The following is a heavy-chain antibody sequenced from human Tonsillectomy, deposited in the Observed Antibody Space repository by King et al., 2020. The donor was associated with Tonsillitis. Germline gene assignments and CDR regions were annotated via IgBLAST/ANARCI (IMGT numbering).Heavy chain of an antibody. Sequence: VQLVESGGGVVQPGGSLRLSCAASGFTFSSYGMHWVRQAPGMGLEWVALILNDGSQKYHADSVKGRFTISRDNSKDTLYLQMNSLRPEDTAVYYCAKDAYRTSSVVDHWGQGTLVTVSS. V-gene: IGHV3-30*18. J-gene: IGHJ4*02. CDR2: ILNDGSQK. D-gene: IGHD6-6*01. CDR1: GFTFSSYG. CDR3: AKDAYRTSSVVDH.